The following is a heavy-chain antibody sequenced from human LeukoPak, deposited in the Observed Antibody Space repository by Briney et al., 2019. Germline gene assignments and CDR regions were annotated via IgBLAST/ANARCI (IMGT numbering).Heavy chain of an antibody. CDR3: AKDGSVSLWFGELFANYGMDV. Sequence: ASVKVSCKVSGYTLTELSMHWVRQAPGKGLEWMGGFDPEDGETIYAQKFQGRVTMTEDTSTDTAYMELSRLRSEDTAVYYCAKDGSVSLWFGELFANYGMDVWGQGTTVTVSS. D-gene: IGHD3-10*01. V-gene: IGHV1-24*01. CDR1: GYTLTELS. J-gene: IGHJ6*02. CDR2: FDPEDGET.